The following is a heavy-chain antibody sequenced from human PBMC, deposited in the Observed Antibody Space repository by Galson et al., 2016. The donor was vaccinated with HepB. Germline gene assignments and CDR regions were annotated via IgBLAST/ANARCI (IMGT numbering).Heavy chain of an antibody. CDR1: GFTFSSYG. Sequence: SLRLSCAASGFTFSSYGMHWVRPAPGKGLEWVAVISYDGSNKYYADSVKGRFTISRDNSKNTLYLQMNSLRAEDTAVYYCAKVRQLAYSYGMDVWGQGTTVTVSS. CDR3: AKVRQLAYSYGMDV. V-gene: IGHV3-30*18. J-gene: IGHJ6*02. D-gene: IGHD6-6*01. CDR2: ISYDGSNK.